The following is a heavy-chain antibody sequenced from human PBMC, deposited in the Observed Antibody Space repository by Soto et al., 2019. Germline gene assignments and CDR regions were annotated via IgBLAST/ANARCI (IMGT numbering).Heavy chain of an antibody. J-gene: IGHJ4*02. D-gene: IGHD3-22*01. Sequence: QLQLQESGPGLVKPSETLSLTCTVSGGSISSSGYYWGWIRQPPGKGLEWIGSIYYSGITYYNPSLKSRVTISIDTSRNQFSLKLSSVTAADTAVYYCARARITMIVAIGYWGQGTLVTVSS. V-gene: IGHV4-39*01. CDR3: ARARITMIVAIGY. CDR1: GGSISSSGYY. CDR2: IYYSGIT.